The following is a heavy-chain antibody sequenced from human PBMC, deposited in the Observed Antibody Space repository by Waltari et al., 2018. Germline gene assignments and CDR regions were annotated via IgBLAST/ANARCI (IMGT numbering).Heavy chain of an antibody. Sequence: QVQLVESGVGLVQQGKSLRLSCVASGFSLSKFGMHWVRQTPGRGLEWVALTWSDGSVEYYADSVRGRFTVSRDNSKNILYLDMGSLRVDDTATYYCAKDAFGNTYLDYWGQGTLVTVSS. J-gene: IGHJ4*02. CDR2: TWSDGSVE. D-gene: IGHD3-10*01. CDR1: GFSLSKFG. CDR3: AKDAFGNTYLDY. V-gene: IGHV3-33*03.